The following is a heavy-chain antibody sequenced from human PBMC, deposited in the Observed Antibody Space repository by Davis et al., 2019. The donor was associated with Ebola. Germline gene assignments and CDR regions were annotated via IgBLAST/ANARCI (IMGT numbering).Heavy chain of an antibody. D-gene: IGHD2-21*02. Sequence: ASVKVSCKVSGYTLTELSIHWVRQAPGKGLEWMGGFDPEDGETFYPQKFQGRVTMTEDTSTDTAYMELSSLTSGDTAVYYCATDKKTVATARVTPIFDSWGQGTLVTVSS. CDR3: ATDKKTVATARVTPIFDS. CDR1: GYTLTELS. V-gene: IGHV1-24*01. CDR2: FDPEDGET. J-gene: IGHJ4*02.